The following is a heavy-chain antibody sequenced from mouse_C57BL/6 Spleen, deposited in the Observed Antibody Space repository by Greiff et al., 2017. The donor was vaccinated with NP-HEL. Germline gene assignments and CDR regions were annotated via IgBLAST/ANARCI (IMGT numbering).Heavy chain of an antibody. D-gene: IGHD1-1*01. V-gene: IGHV1-62-2*01. CDR3: ARHEDRDSSSYSYFDV. J-gene: IGHJ1*03. Sequence: QVHVKQSGAELVKPGASVKLSCKASGYTFTEYTIHWVKQRPGQGLEWIGWIYPGSGSIKYNEKFKDKATLTADKSSSTVYMELSRLTSEDSAVYFCARHEDRDSSSYSYFDVWGTGTTVTVSS. CDR1: GYTFTEYT. CDR2: IYPGSGSI.